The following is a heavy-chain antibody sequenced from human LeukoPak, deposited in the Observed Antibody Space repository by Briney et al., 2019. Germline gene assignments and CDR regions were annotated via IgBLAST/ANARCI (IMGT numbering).Heavy chain of an antibody. D-gene: IGHD6-13*01. Sequence: ASVKVSCKASGYTFTSSDINWVRQATGQGLEWMGWMNPNTDKTGYARNFQGRVTMTKNISISTAYMEVSSLTYEDTAIYYCASGRPGLASAGIYDFWGQGTLITVSS. J-gene: IGHJ4*02. CDR3: ASGRPGLASAGIYDF. CDR2: MNPNTDKT. V-gene: IGHV1-8*01. CDR1: GYTFTSSD.